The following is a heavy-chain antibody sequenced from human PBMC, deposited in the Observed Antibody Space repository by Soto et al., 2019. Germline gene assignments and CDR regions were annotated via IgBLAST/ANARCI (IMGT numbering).Heavy chain of an antibody. CDR1: GYPFTSYY. CDR2: INPSGGYT. Sequence: SVNVSCKASGYPFTSYYINWVRQAPGQGLEWLGIINPSGGYTTYAQRFLGRVTMTSDTSTSTVHMELGSLTSEDTAVYYCARGGGILVVTAPYDHWGQGTLVTVSS. V-gene: IGHV1-46*03. D-gene: IGHD2-21*02. J-gene: IGHJ4*02. CDR3: ARGGGILVVTAPYDH.